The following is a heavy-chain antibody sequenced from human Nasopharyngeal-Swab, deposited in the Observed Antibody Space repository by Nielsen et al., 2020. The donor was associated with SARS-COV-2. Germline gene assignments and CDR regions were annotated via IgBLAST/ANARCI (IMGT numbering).Heavy chain of an antibody. Sequence: GGSLRLSCAASGFTFSDHYMDWVRQAPGKGLEWVGRTRNKANSYTTEYAASVKGRFTISRDDSKNSLYLQMDSLKTEDTAVYYCARGGTYYFDYWGQGTLVTVSS. J-gene: IGHJ4*02. CDR3: ARGGTYYFDY. CDR1: GFTFSDHY. CDR2: TRNKANSYTT. V-gene: IGHV3-72*01. D-gene: IGHD1-26*01.